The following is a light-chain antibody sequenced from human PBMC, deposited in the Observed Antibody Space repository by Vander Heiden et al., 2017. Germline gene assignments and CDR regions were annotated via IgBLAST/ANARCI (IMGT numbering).Light chain of an antibody. CDR3: QRHNTDSRT. CDR2: KAS. CDR1: QSISTW. V-gene: IGKV1-5*03. J-gene: IGKJ1*01. Sequence: DIQMTQSPSTLSASVGDTVTITCRASQSISTWLAWYQQKPGKAPKLLIYKASSLETEVPFRFSGSGSGTEFTLTISSLHPDDFATYYCQRHNTDSRTFGQGTRVEIK.